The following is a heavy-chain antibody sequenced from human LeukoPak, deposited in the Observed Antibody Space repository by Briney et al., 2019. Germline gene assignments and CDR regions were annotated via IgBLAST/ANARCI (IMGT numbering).Heavy chain of an antibody. V-gene: IGHV1-2*02. J-gene: IGHJ4*02. CDR2: INPNSGGT. CDR1: GYTFTGYY. CDR3: ARVIYATYYFDY. Sequence: ASVKVSCKASGYTFTGYYMHWVRQAPGQGREWMGWINPNSGGTNYAQKFQGRVTMTRDTSISTAYMELSRLRSDDTAVYYCARVIYATYYFDYWGQGTLVTVSS. D-gene: IGHD2/OR15-2a*01.